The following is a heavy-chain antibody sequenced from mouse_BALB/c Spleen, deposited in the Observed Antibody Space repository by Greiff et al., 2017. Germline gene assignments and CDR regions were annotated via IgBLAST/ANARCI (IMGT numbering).Heavy chain of an antibody. CDR2: IWAGGST. Sequence: VQRVESGPGLVAPSQSLSITCTVSGFSLTSYGVHWVRQPPGKGLEWLGVIWAGGSTNYNSALMSRLSISKDNSKSQVFLKMNSLQTDDTAMYYCARDDDGYSHFDYWGQGTTLTVSS. CDR1: GFSLTSYG. D-gene: IGHD2-3*01. V-gene: IGHV2-9*02. J-gene: IGHJ2*01. CDR3: ARDDDGYSHFDY.